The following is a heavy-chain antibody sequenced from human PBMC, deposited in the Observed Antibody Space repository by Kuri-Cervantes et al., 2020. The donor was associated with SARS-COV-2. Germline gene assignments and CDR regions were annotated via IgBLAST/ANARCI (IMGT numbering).Heavy chain of an antibody. J-gene: IGHJ6*02. V-gene: IGHV3-48*03. CDR2: ISSSGSTI. D-gene: IGHD6-19*01. Sequence: GESLKISCAASGFTFSSYEMNWVRQAPGKGLEWVSYISSSGSTIYYADSVKGRFTISRDNAKNSLYLQMNSLRAEDTAVYYCARGGWLGRYYYYGMDVWGQGTTVTVSS. CDR1: GFTFSSYE. CDR3: ARGGWLGRYYYYGMDV.